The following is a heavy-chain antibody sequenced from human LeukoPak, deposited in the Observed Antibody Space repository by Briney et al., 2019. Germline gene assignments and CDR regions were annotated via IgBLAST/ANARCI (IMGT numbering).Heavy chain of an antibody. J-gene: IGHJ4*02. CDR1: GFTFSSYG. D-gene: IGHD6-19*01. CDR2: IWYDGSNK. V-gene: IGHV3-33*01. Sequence: GGSLRLSCAASGFTFSSYGMHWVRQAPGKGLEWVAVIWYDGSNKYYADSVKGRFTISRDNSKNTLYLQMNSLRAEDTAVYYCARGTYSSGWYYFDYWGQGTLVTVSS. CDR3: ARGTYSSGWYYFDY.